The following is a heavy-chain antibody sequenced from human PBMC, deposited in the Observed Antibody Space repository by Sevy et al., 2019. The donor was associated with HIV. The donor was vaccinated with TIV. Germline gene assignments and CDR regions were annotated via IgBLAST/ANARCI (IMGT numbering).Heavy chain of an antibody. Sequence: GGSLRLSCAASGFTFSKYSMSWVRQPPGKGLEWVSTLSFGCGETKYADSVKGRFTISRDNSKSSVYLQMNNLRPEDTAVYYSAREGCTKPHDYWGQGTLVPVSS. CDR3: AREGCTKPHDY. V-gene: IGHV3-23*01. D-gene: IGHD2-8*01. CDR2: LSFGCGET. J-gene: IGHJ4*02. CDR1: GFTFSKYS.